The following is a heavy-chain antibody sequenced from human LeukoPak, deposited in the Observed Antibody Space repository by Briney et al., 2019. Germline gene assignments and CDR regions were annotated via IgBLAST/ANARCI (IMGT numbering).Heavy chain of an antibody. Sequence: SETLSLTCAVYGGSFSGYYWSWLRQPPGKGLEWIGEINHSGSTNYNPSLKSRVTISVDTSKNQFSLKLSSVTAADTAVYYCARGPPYIVVVTGIGFFDSWGQGTLATVSS. D-gene: IGHD2-21*02. CDR2: INHSGST. V-gene: IGHV4-34*01. J-gene: IGHJ4*02. CDR3: ARGPPYIVVVTGIGFFDS. CDR1: GGSFSGYY.